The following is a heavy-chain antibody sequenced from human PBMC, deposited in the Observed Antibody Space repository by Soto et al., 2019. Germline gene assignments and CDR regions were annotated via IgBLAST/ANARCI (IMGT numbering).Heavy chain of an antibody. CDR3: AREIAAAGTEFDY. D-gene: IGHD6-13*01. CDR1: GFTFSSYS. V-gene: IGHV3-21*04. Sequence: PGGSLRLSCAASGFTFSSYSMNWVRQAPGKGLEWVSSISSSSSYIYYADSVKGRFTISRDNAKNSLYLQMNSLRAEDTAVYYCAREIAAAGTEFDYWGQGTLVTVSS. J-gene: IGHJ4*02. CDR2: ISSSSSYI.